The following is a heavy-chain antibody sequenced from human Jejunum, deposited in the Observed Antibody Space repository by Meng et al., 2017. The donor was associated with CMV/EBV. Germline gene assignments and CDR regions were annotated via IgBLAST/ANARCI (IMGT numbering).Heavy chain of an antibody. D-gene: IGHD2-2*01. J-gene: IGHJ3*02. V-gene: IGHV3-7*02. CDR1: GFTFSGSA. Sequence: GFTFSGSAMDWGRQASGKGLEWVASIKEDGSEKHYVDSVKGRFTISRDNAKNSLYLQMNSLRAEDTAVYYCARGEYQLLFGAFDIWGQGTRVTVSS. CDR2: IKEDGSEK. CDR3: ARGEYQLLFGAFDI.